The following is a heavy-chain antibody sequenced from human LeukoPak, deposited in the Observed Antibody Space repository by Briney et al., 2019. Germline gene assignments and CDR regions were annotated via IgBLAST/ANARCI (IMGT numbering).Heavy chain of an antibody. Sequence: GGSLRLSCAASGFTFSSYEINRVRQAPGKGLEWVSYISSSGSTIYYADSVKGRFTISRDKAKNSLYLQMNSLRAEDTAVYYCARTWGSSSWYPDAFDIWGQGTMVTVSS. CDR3: ARTWGSSSWYPDAFDI. CDR2: ISSSGSTI. J-gene: IGHJ3*02. CDR1: GFTFSSYE. D-gene: IGHD6-13*01. V-gene: IGHV3-48*03.